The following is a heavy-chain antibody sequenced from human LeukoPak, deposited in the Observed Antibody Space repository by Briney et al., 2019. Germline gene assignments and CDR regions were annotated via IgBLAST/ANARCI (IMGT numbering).Heavy chain of an antibody. D-gene: IGHD3-22*01. V-gene: IGHV3-30*18. Sequence: GGSLRLSCAASGFTFSSYGMHWVRQAPGKGLEWVAVISYDGSNKYYADSVKGRFTISRDNSKNKLYLQMNSLRAEDTAVYYCAKGQDCSGYYLLDYWGQGTLVTVSS. CDR3: AKGQDCSGYYLLDY. CDR1: GFTFSSYG. J-gene: IGHJ4*02. CDR2: ISYDGSNK.